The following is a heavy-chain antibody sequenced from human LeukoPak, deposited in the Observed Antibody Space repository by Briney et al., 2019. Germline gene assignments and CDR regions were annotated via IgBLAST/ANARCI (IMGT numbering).Heavy chain of an antibody. J-gene: IGHJ4*02. V-gene: IGHV3-23*01. Sequence: GGSLRLSCEASGFTFSSYAIRWVRQAPGTGLEWVSSIPGSGGATYYADSVRGRFSISRDSSKNTVYLQMNSLRDEDTAVYYCARAMDYWGQGTLVTVSS. CDR1: GFTFSSYA. CDR2: IPGSGGAT. CDR3: ARAMDY.